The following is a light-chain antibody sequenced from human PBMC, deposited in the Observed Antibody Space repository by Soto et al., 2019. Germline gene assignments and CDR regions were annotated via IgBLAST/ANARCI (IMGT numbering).Light chain of an antibody. CDR3: QQYNNWPLT. V-gene: IGKV3D-15*01. CDR1: QSISRY. J-gene: IGKJ5*01. Sequence: EILMTQSPGTLSLSPGERTTLSCRASQSISRYLAWYQQKPGQGPRLLIYGASSRATGTPARFSGSGSGTEFTLTISSLQSEDFAVYYCQQYNNWPLTFGQGTRLEIK. CDR2: GAS.